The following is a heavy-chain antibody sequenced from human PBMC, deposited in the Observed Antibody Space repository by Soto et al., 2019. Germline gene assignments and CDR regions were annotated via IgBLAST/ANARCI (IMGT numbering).Heavy chain of an antibody. CDR3: ATGNAWEVLRAS. Sequence: HVQLHASGPGLVKPSQTLSLTCTVSGDSINRGGYYLSWIRQHAGTGLEWIGYIYYSGSTYYNPSLKSRVTISLDTSKNQFSLRLNSVTAADTAVYYCATGNAWEVLRASWGQGTLVTVSS. CDR2: IYYSGST. V-gene: IGHV4-31*03. CDR1: GDSINRGGYY. J-gene: IGHJ1*01. D-gene: IGHD1-26*01.